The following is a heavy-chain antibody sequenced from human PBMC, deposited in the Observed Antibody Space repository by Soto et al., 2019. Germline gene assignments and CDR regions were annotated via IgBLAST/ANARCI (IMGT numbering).Heavy chain of an antibody. D-gene: IGHD3-9*01. CDR1: GYTFTSYA. V-gene: IGHV1-3*01. CDR2: INAGNGNT. Sequence: QVQLVQSGAEVKKPGASVKVSCKASGYTFTSYAMHWVRQAPGQRLEWMGWINAGNGNTKYSQKFQGRVTITRDTSASTAYMELSSLRSEDTAVYYCASSKGLYDILTGYGLPYDYWGQGTLVTVSS. CDR3: ASSKGLYDILTGYGLPYDY. J-gene: IGHJ4*02.